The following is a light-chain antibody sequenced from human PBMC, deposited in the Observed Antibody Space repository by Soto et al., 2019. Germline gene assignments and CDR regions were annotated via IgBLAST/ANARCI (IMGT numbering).Light chain of an antibody. CDR1: SGHSSYA. CDR3: QTLCSGLVV. CDR2: INSDGSH. V-gene: IGLV4-69*01. Sequence: QLVLTQSPSASASLGASVKLTCTLSSGHSSYAIAWHQQQPEKGPRYLMKINSDGSHTKGDGIPDRFSGSSSGAERHLTIASLQSEDEADYYCQTLCSGLVVFGGGTKLTVL. J-gene: IGLJ2*01.